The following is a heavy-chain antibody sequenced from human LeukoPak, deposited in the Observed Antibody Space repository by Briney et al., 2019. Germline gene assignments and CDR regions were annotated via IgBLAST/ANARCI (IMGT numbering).Heavy chain of an antibody. J-gene: IGHJ3*02. D-gene: IGHD5-12*01. CDR3: ARDSGYAETDAFDI. Sequence: PGGSLRLSCAASGFTFSSYAMHWVRQAPGKGLEWVAVISYDGSNKYYADSVKGRFTISRDNAKNSLYLQMNSLRAEDTAVYYCARDSGYAETDAFDIWGQGTMVTVSS. CDR2: ISYDGSNK. V-gene: IGHV3-30*04. CDR1: GFTFSSYA.